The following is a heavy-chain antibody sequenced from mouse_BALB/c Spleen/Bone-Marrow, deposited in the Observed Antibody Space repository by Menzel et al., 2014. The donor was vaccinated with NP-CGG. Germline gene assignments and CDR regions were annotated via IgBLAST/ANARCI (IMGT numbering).Heavy chain of an antibody. J-gene: IGHJ3*01. Sequence: VKLQASGAELARPGASVKLSCKASGYTFPSYTMHWVKQRPGQGLEWIGYINPSSGCANYNQKFKDKATSTADKSSSTAYMQGSSLTSGDPAVYYWARPAYYRSLFAYWGQGALVPGSA. CDR2: INPSSGCA. V-gene: IGHV1-4*01. D-gene: IGHD2-14*01. CDR1: GYTFPSYT. CDR3: ARPAYYRSLFAY.